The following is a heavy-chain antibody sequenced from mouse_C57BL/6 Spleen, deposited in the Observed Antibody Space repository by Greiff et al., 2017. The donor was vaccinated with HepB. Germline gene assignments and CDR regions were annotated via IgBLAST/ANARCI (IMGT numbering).Heavy chain of an antibody. CDR2: INPNNGGT. D-gene: IGHD2-3*01. V-gene: IGHV1-26*01. J-gene: IGHJ2*01. CDR3: ARGGGTIYDGLYFDY. Sequence: EVQLQQSGPELVKPGASVKISCKASGYTFTDYYMNWVKQSHGKSLEWIGDINPNNGGTSYNQKFKGKATLTVDKSSSTAYMELRSLTSEDSAVYYCARGGGTIYDGLYFDYWGQGTTLTVSS. CDR1: GYTFTDYY.